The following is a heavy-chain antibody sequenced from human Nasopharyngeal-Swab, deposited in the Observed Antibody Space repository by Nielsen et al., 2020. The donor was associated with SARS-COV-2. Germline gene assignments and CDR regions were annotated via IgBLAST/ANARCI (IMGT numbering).Heavy chain of an antibody. CDR3: AREPDSSSWSTNGFDP. CDR1: GFTFSSYG. Sequence: GGSLRLSCAASGFTFSSYGMHWLRQAPGKGLEWVAVIWYDGSNKYYADSVKCRFTISRDNSKNTLYLQMNSLRAEDTAVYYCAREPDSSSWSTNGFDPWGQGTLVTVSS. D-gene: IGHD6-13*01. V-gene: IGHV3-33*01. J-gene: IGHJ5*02. CDR2: IWYDGSNK.